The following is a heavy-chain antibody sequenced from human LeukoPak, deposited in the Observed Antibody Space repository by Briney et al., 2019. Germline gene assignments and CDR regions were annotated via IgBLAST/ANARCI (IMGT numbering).Heavy chain of an antibody. V-gene: IGHV4-4*02. J-gene: IGHJ6*03. CDR2: IYHSGST. CDR1: GGSISSSNW. CDR3: ARSIWNYYYYYMDV. D-gene: IGHD3-3*01. Sequence: SETLSLTCAVSGGSISSSNWWSWVRQPPGKGLEWIGEIYHSGSTNYNPSLKSRVTISVDKSKNQFSLKLSSVTAADTAVYYCARSIWNYYYYYMDVWGKGTTVTVSS.